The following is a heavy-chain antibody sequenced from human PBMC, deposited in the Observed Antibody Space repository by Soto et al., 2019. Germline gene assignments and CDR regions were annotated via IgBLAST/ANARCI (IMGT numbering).Heavy chain of an antibody. D-gene: IGHD5-18*01. V-gene: IGHV3-74*01. J-gene: IGHJ6*02. Sequence: GGSLRLSGAASVFTFSSYWMHWVREAPGKGLVWVSRINSDGSSTSYADSVKGRFTISRDNAKNTLYLQMNSLRAEDTAVYYCARVNYGYWGYYYGMDVWGQGTTVTVSS. CDR3: ARVNYGYWGYYYGMDV. CDR2: INSDGSST. CDR1: VFTFSSYW.